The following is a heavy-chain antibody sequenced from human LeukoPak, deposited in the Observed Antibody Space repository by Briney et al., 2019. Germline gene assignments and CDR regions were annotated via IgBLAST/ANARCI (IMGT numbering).Heavy chain of an antibody. J-gene: IGHJ4*02. CDR3: ARAPPTTTDYGDYLTRWDYFDY. CDR1: EFTFDDYG. Sequence: GGSLRLSCAASEFTFDDYGMSWVRQAPGKGLEWVSGINWNGGSTGYADSVKGRFTISRDNAKNSLYLQMNSLRAEDTALYHCARAPPTTTDYGDYLTRWDYFDYWGQGTLVTVSS. V-gene: IGHV3-20*01. CDR2: INWNGGST. D-gene: IGHD4-17*01.